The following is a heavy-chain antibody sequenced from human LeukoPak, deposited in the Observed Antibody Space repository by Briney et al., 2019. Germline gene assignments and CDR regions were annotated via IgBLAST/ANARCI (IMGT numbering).Heavy chain of an antibody. D-gene: IGHD6-19*01. CDR2: IYSTGRS. CDR1: GGSISNYF. Sequence: PSETLSLTCTVSGGSISNYFWSWVRQPAGKGLEWIGRIYSTGRSDYNPSLKSRITMSVDTSKNQFSLKLSSVTAADTAVYYCARDTIAVAGFYYYYMDVWGKGTTVTVSS. CDR3: ARDTIAVAGFYYYYMDV. V-gene: IGHV4-4*07. J-gene: IGHJ6*03.